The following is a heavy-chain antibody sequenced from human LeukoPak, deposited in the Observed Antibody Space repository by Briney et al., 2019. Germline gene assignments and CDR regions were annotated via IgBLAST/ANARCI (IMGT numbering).Heavy chain of an antibody. D-gene: IGHD2-2*01. J-gene: IGHJ5*02. CDR2: IIPILGIA. CDR3: ARVRYCSSTSCYGGNVNWFDP. V-gene: IGHV1-69*04. CDR1: GGTFSSYA. Sequence: SVKVSCKASGGTFSSYAISWVRQAPGQGLEWMGRIIPILGIANYAQKFQGRVTITADKSTSTAYMELSSLRSEDTAVYYCARVRYCSSTSCYGGNVNWFDPWGQGTLVTVSS.